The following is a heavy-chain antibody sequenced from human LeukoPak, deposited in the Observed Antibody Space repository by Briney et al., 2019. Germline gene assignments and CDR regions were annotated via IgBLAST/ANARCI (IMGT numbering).Heavy chain of an antibody. CDR2: ISSSSTI. V-gene: IGHV3-48*01. J-gene: IGHJ4*02. Sequence: GGSLRLSCAASGFTFSSYSMNWVRQAPGKGLEWVSYISSSSTIYYADSVKGRFTISRDNAKNSLYLQMNSLRAEDTAVYYCARESYGVDWGQGTLVTVSS. CDR3: ARESYGVD. CDR1: GFTFSSYS. D-gene: IGHD4-17*01.